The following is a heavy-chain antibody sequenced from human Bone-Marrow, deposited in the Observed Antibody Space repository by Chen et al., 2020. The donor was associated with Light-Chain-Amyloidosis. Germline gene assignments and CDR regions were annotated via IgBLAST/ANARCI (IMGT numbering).Heavy chain of an antibody. CDR3: ARRLYSVSAAYQPSSFDV. CDR2: IGSDSNFV. Sequence: EVQLVESGGDLVKPGGSLRLPCAASGFTFSSYSMNWVRQAPGRGLEWVAYIGSDSNFVYYADSVKGRFFISRENAKISLFLHMSSLRVEDTALYYCARRLYSVSAAYQPSSFDVWGRGTIVTVSS. V-gene: IGHV3-21*01. D-gene: IGHD3-16*01. J-gene: IGHJ3*01. CDR1: GFTFSSYS.